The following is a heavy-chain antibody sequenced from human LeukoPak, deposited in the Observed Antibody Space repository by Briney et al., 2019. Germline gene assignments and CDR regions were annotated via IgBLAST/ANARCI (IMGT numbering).Heavy chain of an antibody. J-gene: IGHJ4*02. D-gene: IGHD1-1*01. CDR2: IYHSGNT. Sequence: KPSETLFLTCSVSGYSISSGYYWAWIRQPPGKGLEWIGTIYHSGNTYYTPSLKSRVTISVDTSKNHFSLKLNSVTAADTAVYFCARRAYSTAYWKHFDSWGQGTLVTVSS. CDR1: GYSISSGYY. CDR3: ARRAYSTAYWKHFDS. V-gene: IGHV4-38-2*02.